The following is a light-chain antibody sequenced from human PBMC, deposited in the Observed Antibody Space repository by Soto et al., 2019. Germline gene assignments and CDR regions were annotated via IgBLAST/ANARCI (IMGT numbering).Light chain of an antibody. CDR1: SSDIGAGYD. CDR3: QSCDSSLGGSKGV. J-gene: IGLJ3*02. CDR2: SNI. V-gene: IGLV1-40*01. Sequence: QTVVTQPPSMSGAPGQRVTISCPGSSSDIGAGYDVHWYQQFPGTAPKLLIYSNINRPSGVPDRFSGSKSGTSASLAITGLQAEDEADYYCQSCDSSLGGSKGVFGGGTKLTVL.